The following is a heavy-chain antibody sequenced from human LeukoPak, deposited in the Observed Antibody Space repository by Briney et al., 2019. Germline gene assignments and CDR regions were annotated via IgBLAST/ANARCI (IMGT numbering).Heavy chain of an antibody. Sequence: GGSLRLSCAASGFTFSSSWMHWVRHAPGKGLEWVSTINGGGVNTHYADSVGGRFTISRDNSKDTLFLQMNSLRDEDTAVYYCAKDLYSNYGPADYWGQGNLVTVSS. J-gene: IGHJ4*02. V-gene: IGHV3-23*01. D-gene: IGHD4-11*01. CDR1: GFTFSSSW. CDR2: INGGGVNT. CDR3: AKDLYSNYGPADY.